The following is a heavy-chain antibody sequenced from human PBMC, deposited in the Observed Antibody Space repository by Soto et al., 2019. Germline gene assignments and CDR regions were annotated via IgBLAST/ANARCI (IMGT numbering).Heavy chain of an antibody. CDR1: GGSISSSRFY. D-gene: IGHD5-18*01. Sequence: SETLSLTCTVSGGSISSSRFYWSWIRQPPGKGLEWIGYIYYSGSTNYNPSLKSRVTISVDTSKNQFSLKLSSVTAADTAVYYCARQGGLRDYYYMDVWGKGTTVTVSS. V-gene: IGHV4-61*05. CDR3: ARQGGLRDYYYMDV. CDR2: IYYSGST. J-gene: IGHJ6*03.